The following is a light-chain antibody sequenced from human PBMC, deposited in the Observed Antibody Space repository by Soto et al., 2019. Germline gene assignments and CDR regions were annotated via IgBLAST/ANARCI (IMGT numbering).Light chain of an antibody. CDR1: QSISSW. V-gene: IGKV1-5*03. Sequence: DIQMTQSPSTLSASVRDRVTITCRASQSISSWLAWYQQKPGKSPKLLIYKASSLESGVTSRFSGSGSVTEFTLTISSLQPDDFATYYCQQYNSYSYTFGQGTKLEIK. CDR2: KAS. CDR3: QQYNSYSYT. J-gene: IGKJ2*01.